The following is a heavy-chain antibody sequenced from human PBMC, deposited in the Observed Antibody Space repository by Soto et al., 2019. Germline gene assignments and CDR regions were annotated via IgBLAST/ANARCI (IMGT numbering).Heavy chain of an antibody. CDR3: ARDREQWLVGYYFDY. Sequence: QLQLVESGGGVVQPGRSLRLSCAAAGFTFSIYGMHWVRQAPGRGLEWVAVIWYDGSNIYYADSVKGRFTISRDNSKDTLYLQMNSLRAEDTAVYYCARDREQWLVGYYFDYWGQGTLVTVSS. V-gene: IGHV3-33*01. J-gene: IGHJ4*02. CDR2: IWYDGSNI. CDR1: GFTFSIYG. D-gene: IGHD6-19*01.